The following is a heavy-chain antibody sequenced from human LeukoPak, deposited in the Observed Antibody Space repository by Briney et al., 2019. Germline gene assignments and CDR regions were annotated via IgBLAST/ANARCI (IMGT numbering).Heavy chain of an antibody. J-gene: IGHJ5*02. CDR2: ISGSGGST. D-gene: IGHD2-15*01. CDR3: AKDRLGYCSGGSCSNWFDP. Sequence: GGSLRLSCAASGFTFSSYAMSWVRQAPGKGLEWVSAISGSGGSTYYADSVKGRFTISRDNSKNTLYLQMNSLRAEDTAVYYCAKDRLGYCSGGSCSNWFDPWGQGTLVTVSS. CDR1: GFTFSSYA. V-gene: IGHV3-23*01.